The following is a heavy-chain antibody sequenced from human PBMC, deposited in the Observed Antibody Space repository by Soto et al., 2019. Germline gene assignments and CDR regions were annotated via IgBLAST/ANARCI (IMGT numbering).Heavy chain of an antibody. CDR3: AHRRHPMVRGFDWFDP. J-gene: IGHJ5*02. CDR2: IYWDDDK. V-gene: IGHV2-5*02. CDR1: GFSLSTSGVG. Sequence: SGPTLVNATQTLTLTCTFSGFSLSTSGVGVGWIRQPPGKALEWLALIYWDDDKRYSPSLKSRLTITKDTSKNQVVLTMTNMDPVDTATYFCAHRRHPMVRGFDWFDPWGQGTLVTVSS. D-gene: IGHD3-10*01.